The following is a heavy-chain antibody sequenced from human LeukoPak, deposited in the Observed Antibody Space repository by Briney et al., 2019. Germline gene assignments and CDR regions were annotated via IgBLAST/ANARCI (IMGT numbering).Heavy chain of an antibody. CDR1: GFTFSDYG. CDR3: AKDKRRSVAVPLFDY. V-gene: IGHV3-30*18. Sequence: PGGSLRLSCVASGFTFSDYGIQWVRQAPGKGLEWVAVVAKDGGHKVYSDSVKGRFTISRDNAENSLYLQMNSLRAEDTALYYCAKDKRRSVAVPLFDYWGQGTLVTVSS. J-gene: IGHJ4*02. CDR2: VAKDGGHK.